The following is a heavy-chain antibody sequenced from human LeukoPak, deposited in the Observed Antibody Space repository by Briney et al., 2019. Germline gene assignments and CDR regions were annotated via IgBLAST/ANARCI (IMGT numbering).Heavy chain of an antibody. CDR3: ARWDIRGTAHQLDY. J-gene: IGHJ4*02. Sequence: PGGSLRLSCAASGFTLSSHWMTWVRQAPGKGLEWVANINQDASARYYAASVRGRFTISRDNARSSINLQMNSLRVEDTAVYYCARWDIRGTAHQLDYWGQGTLVTVSS. D-gene: IGHD5-12*01. CDR2: INQDASAR. V-gene: IGHV3-7*01. CDR1: GFTLSSHW.